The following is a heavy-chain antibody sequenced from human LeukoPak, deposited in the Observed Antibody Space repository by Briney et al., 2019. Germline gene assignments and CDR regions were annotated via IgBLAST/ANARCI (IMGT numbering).Heavy chain of an antibody. V-gene: IGHV3-48*03. CDR2: ISSSGSTI. CDR3: ARARRPVYFDY. Sequence: GSLRLSCAASGFTFSSYEMNWVRQAPGKGLEWVSYISSSGSTIYYADSVKGRFTISRDNAKNSLYLQMNSLRAEDTAVYYCARARRPVYFDYWGQGTLVTVSS. J-gene: IGHJ4*02. CDR1: GFTFSSYE. D-gene: IGHD1-14*01.